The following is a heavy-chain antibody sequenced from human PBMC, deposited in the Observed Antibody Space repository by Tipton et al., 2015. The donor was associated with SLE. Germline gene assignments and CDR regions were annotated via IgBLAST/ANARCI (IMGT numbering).Heavy chain of an antibody. CDR1: GGSISSSNW. Sequence: GLVKPSGTLSLTCAVSGGSISSSNWWSWVRQPPGKRLEWIGEIYHSGSTNYNPSLKSRVTISVDKSKNQFSLKLSSVTAADTAVYYCARTKGSGSYRYGMDVWGQGTTVTVSS. CDR3: ARTKGSGSYRYGMDV. D-gene: IGHD3-10*01. V-gene: IGHV4-4*02. J-gene: IGHJ6*02. CDR2: IYHSGST.